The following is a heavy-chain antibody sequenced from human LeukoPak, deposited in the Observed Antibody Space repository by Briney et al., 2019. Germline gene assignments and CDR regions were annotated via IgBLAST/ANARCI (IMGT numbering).Heavy chain of an antibody. V-gene: IGHV4-59*01. CDR2: IYYSGST. D-gene: IGHD2-2*01. CDR3: ARGCSSTSCYVKAFDI. J-gene: IGHJ3*02. CDR1: GGSISSYY. Sequence: PSETLSLTCTVSGGSISSYYWSWIRQPPGKGLERIGYIYYSGSTNYNPSLKSRVTISVDTSKNQFSLKLSSVTAADTAVYYCARGCSSTSCYVKAFDIWGQGTMVTVSS.